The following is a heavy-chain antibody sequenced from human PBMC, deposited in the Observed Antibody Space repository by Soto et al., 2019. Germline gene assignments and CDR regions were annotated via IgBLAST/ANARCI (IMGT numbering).Heavy chain of an antibody. D-gene: IGHD3-10*01. CDR2: IYYSGST. V-gene: IGHV4-30-4*01. Sequence: SETLSLTCTVSGGSINSGDYYWSWIRQPPGKGLEWIGYIYYSGSTYYNPSLKSRVTISVDTSKNQFSLKLSSVTAADTAVYYCARELWFGELSPDNWFDPWGQGTLVTVSS. CDR3: ARELWFGELSPDNWFDP. CDR1: GGSINSGDYY. J-gene: IGHJ5*02.